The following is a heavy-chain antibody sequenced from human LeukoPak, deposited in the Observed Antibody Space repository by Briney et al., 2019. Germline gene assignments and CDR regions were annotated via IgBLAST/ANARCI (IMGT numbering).Heavy chain of an antibody. J-gene: IGHJ3*02. CDR3: ASSWILGAFDI. CDR2: ISSSSSTI. D-gene: IGHD2-2*03. Sequence: PGGSLRLSCAASGFAFSSYSMNWVRQAPGKGLEWVSYISSSSSTIYYADSVKGRFSISRDNAKNSLYLQMNSLRAEDTAVYYCASSWILGAFDIWGQGTMVTVSS. V-gene: IGHV3-48*04. CDR1: GFAFSSYS.